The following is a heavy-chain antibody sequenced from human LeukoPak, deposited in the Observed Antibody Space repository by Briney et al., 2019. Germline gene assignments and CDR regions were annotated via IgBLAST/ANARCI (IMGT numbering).Heavy chain of an antibody. J-gene: IGHJ5*02. CDR2: ISYDGSNK. CDR1: GFTFSSYA. Sequence: PGGSLRLSCAASGFTFSSYAMHWVRQAPGKGLEWVAVISYDGSNKYYADSVKGRFTISRDNSKNTLYLQMNSLRAEDTAVYYCARGADYGKGFDPWGQGTLVTVSS. CDR3: ARGADYGKGFDP. V-gene: IGHV3-30-3*01. D-gene: IGHD4-17*01.